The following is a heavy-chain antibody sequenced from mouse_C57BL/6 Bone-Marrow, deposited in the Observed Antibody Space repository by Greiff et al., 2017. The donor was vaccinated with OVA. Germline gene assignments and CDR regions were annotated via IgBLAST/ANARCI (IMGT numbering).Heavy chain of an antibody. V-gene: IGHV1-61*01. Sequence: QVQLQQPGAELVRPGSSVKLTCKASGYTFTSYWMDWVKQRPGQGLEWIGNIYPSDSETHYNQKFKDKATLTVDKSSSTAYMQLSSLTSEDSAVYYCAREPQLPYYYAMDYWGQGTSVTVSS. CDR1: GYTFTSYW. J-gene: IGHJ4*01. D-gene: IGHD3-1*01. CDR3: AREPQLPYYYAMDY. CDR2: IYPSDSET.